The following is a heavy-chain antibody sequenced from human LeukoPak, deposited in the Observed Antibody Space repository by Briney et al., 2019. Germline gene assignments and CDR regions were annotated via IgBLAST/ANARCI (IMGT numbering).Heavy chain of an antibody. CDR2: IDPSGPSV. J-gene: IGHJ4*02. V-gene: IGHV1-46*01. CDR3: ARATSPIAYDWNS. Sequence: ASVKVSCKASGYSFTNYKIHWLRQAPGQGLQWMGIIDPSGPSVTYAQIFHGRLIVTRDTSTSTVYMQLSSLRSEDTAMYYCARATSPIAYDWNSWGQGTLVTVSS. CDR1: GYSFTNYK. D-gene: IGHD5-12*01.